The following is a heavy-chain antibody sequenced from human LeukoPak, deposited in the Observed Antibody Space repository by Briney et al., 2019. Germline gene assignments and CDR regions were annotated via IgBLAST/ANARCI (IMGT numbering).Heavy chain of an antibody. CDR2: IYHSGST. CDR3: ARVTYNYYDSSGYLGD. CDR1: GGSISSYY. V-gene: IGHV4-38-2*02. J-gene: IGHJ4*02. D-gene: IGHD3-22*01. Sequence: SETLSLTCTVSGGSISSYYWSWIRQPPGKGLEWIGSIYHSGSTYYNPSLKSRVTISVDTSKNQFSLKLSSVTAADTAVYYCARVTYNYYDSSGYLGDWGQGTLVTVSS.